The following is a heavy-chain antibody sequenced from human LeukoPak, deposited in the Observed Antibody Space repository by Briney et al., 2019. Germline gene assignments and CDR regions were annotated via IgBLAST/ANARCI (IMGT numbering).Heavy chain of an antibody. CDR3: AREPLVGAYAIHDAFDI. V-gene: IGHV1-46*01. CDR1: GYTFTSYY. D-gene: IGHD1-26*01. CDR2: INPSGGST. J-gene: IGHJ3*02. Sequence: ASVKVSCKASGYTFTSYYMHWVRQAPGQGLEWMGIINPSGGSTSYAQKFQGRVTMTRDMSTSTVYMELSSLRSEDTAVYYCAREPLVGAYAIHDAFDIWGQGTMVTVSS.